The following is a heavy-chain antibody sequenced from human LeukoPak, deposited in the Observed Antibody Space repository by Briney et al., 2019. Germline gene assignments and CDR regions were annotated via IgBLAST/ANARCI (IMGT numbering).Heavy chain of an antibody. CDR2: INPSGLT. Sequence: SETLSLNCTVSGGPISSYYWNWIRQPPGKGLEWMGDINPSGLTKYNPSLKGRVTISVDTSKSQFSLRLSSVTAADTAMYFCASLYGSGSVNFWGQGTLVTVSS. V-gene: IGHV4-4*09. J-gene: IGHJ4*02. CDR3: ASLYGSGSVNF. CDR1: GGPISSYY. D-gene: IGHD3-10*01.